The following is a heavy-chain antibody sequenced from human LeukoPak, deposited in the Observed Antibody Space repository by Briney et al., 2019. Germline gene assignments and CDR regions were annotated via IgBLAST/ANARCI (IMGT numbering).Heavy chain of an antibody. CDR2: INHLVNKI. Sequence: GGSLRLSCVASGFTFRNYWMSCVRQAPRQGLECVASINHLVNKIEYVGSVKGRFTISRDNAKNSVDLQMNSLRAEDTAIYYCVTWRWAQSEFGHWGQGTRVTVSS. V-gene: IGHV3-7*01. D-gene: IGHD5-24*01. J-gene: IGHJ4*02. CDR1: GFTFRNYW. CDR3: VTWRWAQSEFGH.